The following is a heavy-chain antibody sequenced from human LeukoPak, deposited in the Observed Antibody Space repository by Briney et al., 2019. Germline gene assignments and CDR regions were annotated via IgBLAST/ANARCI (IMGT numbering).Heavy chain of an antibody. Sequence: GGSLRLSCAASGFTFSSYSMNWVRQAPGEGLEWVSSISSSSSYIYYADSVRGRFTISRDNAKNSLYLQMNSLRADDTGVYYCTRDGGAAAGTYYYYYMDVWGKGTTVTVSS. CDR3: TRDGGAAAGTYYYYYMDV. CDR2: ISSSSSYI. V-gene: IGHV3-21*01. CDR1: GFTFSSYS. J-gene: IGHJ6*03. D-gene: IGHD6-13*01.